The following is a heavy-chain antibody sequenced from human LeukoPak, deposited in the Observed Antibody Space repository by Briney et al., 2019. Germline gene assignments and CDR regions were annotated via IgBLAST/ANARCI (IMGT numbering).Heavy chain of an antibody. V-gene: IGHV4-30-4*01. CDR3: ARAGVYGDYAAYY. D-gene: IGHD4-17*01. CDR1: GGSISSGDYY. J-gene: IGHJ4*02. Sequence: SETLSLTCTVSGGSISSGDYYWSWIRQPPGKGLEWIGYIYYSGSTYYNPSLKSRVTISVDTSKNQFSLKLSSVTAADTAVYYCARAGVYGDYAAYYWGQGTLVTVSS. CDR2: IYYSGST.